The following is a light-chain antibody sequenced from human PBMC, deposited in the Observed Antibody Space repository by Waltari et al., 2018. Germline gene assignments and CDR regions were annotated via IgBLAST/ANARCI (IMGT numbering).Light chain of an antibody. CDR1: SSDVGGYNY. J-gene: IGLJ2*01. V-gene: IGLV2-14*01. Sequence: QSAQTQPASVSGSPGQSITISCTGTSSDVGGYNYVSWYQQHPGKAPKLMIYDVSNRPSGVSNRFSGSKSGNTASLTISGLQAEDEADYYCSSYTSSSLVFGGGTKLTVL. CDR2: DVS. CDR3: SSYTSSSLV.